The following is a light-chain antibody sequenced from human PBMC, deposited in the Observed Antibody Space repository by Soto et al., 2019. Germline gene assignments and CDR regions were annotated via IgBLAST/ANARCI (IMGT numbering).Light chain of an antibody. Sequence: DIQMTQSPSSLSASVGDRVTITCRASRGISNYLAWYQQKPGKVPKLLIYAAATLQSGVPSRFSGSGSGTDFTLTISSLQPEDVATYYCQKDNSAPETFGQGTKVEIK. CDR2: AAA. CDR1: RGISNY. CDR3: QKDNSAPET. V-gene: IGKV1-27*01. J-gene: IGKJ1*01.